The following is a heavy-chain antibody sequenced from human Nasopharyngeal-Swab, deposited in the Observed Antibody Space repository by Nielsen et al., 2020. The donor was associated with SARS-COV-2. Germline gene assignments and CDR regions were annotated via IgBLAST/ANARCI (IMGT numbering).Heavy chain of an antibody. CDR1: GFNFNNFI. J-gene: IGHJ4*02. Sequence: GESLKISCAASGFNFNNFIMTWVRQVTGKGLEFVSAISSSGGRMYYADSVKGRFTIYRDNAKNSLYLQMNSLRAEDTSLYYCARDRSGYYDFDYWGQGTLVTVSS. D-gene: IGHD3-22*01. CDR3: ARDRSGYYDFDY. V-gene: IGHV3-21*01. CDR2: ISSSGGRM.